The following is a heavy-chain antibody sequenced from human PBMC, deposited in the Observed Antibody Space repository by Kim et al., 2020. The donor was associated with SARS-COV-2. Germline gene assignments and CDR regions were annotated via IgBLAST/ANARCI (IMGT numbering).Heavy chain of an antibody. J-gene: IGHJ4*02. Sequence: KGRFSISRDHSKNTLYLQMNSLRPEDTAVYYCARDPNHHWSSGTKAAPDYWSQGTLVTVSS. CDR3: ARDPNHHWSSGTKAAPDY. V-gene: IGHV3-30*01. D-gene: IGHD2-15*01.